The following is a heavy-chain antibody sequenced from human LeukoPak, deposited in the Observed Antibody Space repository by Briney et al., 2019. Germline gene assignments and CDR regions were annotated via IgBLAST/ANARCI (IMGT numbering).Heavy chain of an antibody. J-gene: IGHJ6*02. Sequence: ASVKVSCKASGYTFTGYYMHWVRQAPGQGLEWMGRFNPNSGGTNYAQKFQGRVTMTRDTSISTAYMELSRLRSDDTAVYYYARPSLWFGELLGMDVWGQGTTVTVSS. CDR3: ARPSLWFGELLGMDV. V-gene: IGHV1-2*06. CDR2: FNPNSGGT. D-gene: IGHD3-10*01. CDR1: GYTFTGYY.